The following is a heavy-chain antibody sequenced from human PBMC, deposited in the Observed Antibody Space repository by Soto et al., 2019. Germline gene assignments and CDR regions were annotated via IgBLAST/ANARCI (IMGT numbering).Heavy chain of an antibody. CDR3: ARAEDRSWYAYYFDY. J-gene: IGHJ4*02. Sequence: GGSLRLSCAASGFTFSSYSMNWVRQAPGKGLEWVSSISSSSSYIYYADSVKGRFTISRDNAKNSLYLQMNSLRAEDTAVYYCARAEDRSWYAYYFDYWGQGTLVTVSS. CDR1: GFTFSSYS. CDR2: ISSSSSYI. D-gene: IGHD6-13*01. V-gene: IGHV3-21*01.